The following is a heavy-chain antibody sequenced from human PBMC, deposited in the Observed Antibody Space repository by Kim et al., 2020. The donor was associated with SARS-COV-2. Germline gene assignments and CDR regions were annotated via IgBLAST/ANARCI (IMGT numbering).Heavy chain of an antibody. CDR3: ARHKFELSYYYDSSGYWLFDY. Sequence: ASVKVSCKASGYTFTSYGISWVRQAPGQGLEWMGWISAYNGNTNYAQKLQGRVTMTTDTSTSTAYMELRSLRSDDTAVYYCARHKFELSYYYDSSGYWLFDYWGQGTLVTVSS. CDR1: GYTFTSYG. V-gene: IGHV1-18*01. CDR2: ISAYNGNT. D-gene: IGHD3-22*01. J-gene: IGHJ4*02.